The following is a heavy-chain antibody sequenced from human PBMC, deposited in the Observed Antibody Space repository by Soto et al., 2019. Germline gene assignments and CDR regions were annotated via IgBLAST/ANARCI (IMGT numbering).Heavy chain of an antibody. D-gene: IGHD3-22*01. CDR3: ARTYYYDSSGYRGPMDV. V-gene: IGHV1-69*06. CDR1: GGTFSSYA. J-gene: IGHJ6*02. Sequence: ASVKVSCKASGGTFSSYAISWVRQAPGQGLEWMGGIIPIFGTANYAQKFQGRVTITADKSTSTAYMELSSLRSEDTAVYYCARTYYYDSSGYRGPMDVWGQGTTVTVSS. CDR2: IIPIFGTA.